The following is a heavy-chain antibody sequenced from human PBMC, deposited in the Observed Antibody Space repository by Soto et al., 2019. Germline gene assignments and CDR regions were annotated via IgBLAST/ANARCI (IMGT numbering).Heavy chain of an antibody. J-gene: IGHJ5*02. V-gene: IGHV6-1*01. CDR2: TYYKSKWYN. D-gene: IGHD6-19*01. Sequence: SETLSLTCVISGDSIFRNSAALSWIRQSPSRGLEWLGRTYYKSKWYNEYAVSVKSRITINPDTSKNQFSLQLNSVTPEDTAVYFCAREGAVAGADWFGPWGQGTLVTVSS. CDR1: GDSIFRNSAA. CDR3: AREGAVAGADWFGP.